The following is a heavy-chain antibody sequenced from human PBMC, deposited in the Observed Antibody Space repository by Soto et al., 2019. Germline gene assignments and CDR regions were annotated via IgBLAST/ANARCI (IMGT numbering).Heavy chain of an antibody. CDR1: GFTFSSYG. V-gene: IGHV3-30*03. J-gene: IGHJ6*02. CDR2: ISYDGSNK. D-gene: IGHD2-8*02. CDR3: ARIDCTGNNCKPYYYYGMDV. Sequence: PGGSLRLSCAASGFTFSSYGMHWVRQAPGKGLEWVAVISYDGSNKYYADSVRGRFTVSRDNSKNTLYLQMNSLRDEDTAVYYCARIDCTGNNCKPYYYYGMDVWGQRTTVTVSS.